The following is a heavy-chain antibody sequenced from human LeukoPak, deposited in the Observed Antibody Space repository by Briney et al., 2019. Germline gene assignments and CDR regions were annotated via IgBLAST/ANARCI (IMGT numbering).Heavy chain of an antibody. D-gene: IGHD3-10*01. CDR3: ARVGSHFDY. Sequence: GESLKISCEGSGYTFTSYYMHWVRQAPGQGLEWMGIINPSGGSTSYAQKFQGRVTMTRDMSTSTVYMELSSLRSEDTAVYYCARVGSHFDYWGQGTLVTVSS. CDR1: GYTFTSYY. J-gene: IGHJ4*02. CDR2: INPSGGST. V-gene: IGHV1-46*01.